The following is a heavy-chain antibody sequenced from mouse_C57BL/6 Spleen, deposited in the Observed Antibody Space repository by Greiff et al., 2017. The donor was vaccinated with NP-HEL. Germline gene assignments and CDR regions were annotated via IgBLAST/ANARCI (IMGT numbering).Heavy chain of an antibody. CDR2: IHPNSGST. J-gene: IGHJ3*01. CDR3: ARAYYSNYGAY. CDR1: GYTFTSYW. Sequence: VQLQQPGAELVKPGASVKLSCKASGYTFTSYWMHWVKQRPGQGLEWIGMIHPNSGSTNYNEKFKSKATLTVDKSSSTAYMLLSSLTSEDSAVYYCARAYYSNYGAYWGQGTLVTVSA. D-gene: IGHD2-5*01. V-gene: IGHV1-64*01.